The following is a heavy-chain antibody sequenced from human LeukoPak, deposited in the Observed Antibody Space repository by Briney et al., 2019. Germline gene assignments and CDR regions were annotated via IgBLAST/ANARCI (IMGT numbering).Heavy chain of an antibody. J-gene: IGHJ5*02. D-gene: IGHD4-17*01. CDR2: IYTSGST. CDR1: GGSISSGSYY. Sequence: SQALSLTCTVSGGSISSGSYYWSWIRQPAGKGLEWIGRIYTSGSTNYNPSLKSRVTISVDTSKNQFSLKLSSVTAADTAVYYCASLRRVTVTNSYNWFDPWGQGTLVTVSS. CDR3: ASLRRVTVTNSYNWFDP. V-gene: IGHV4-61*02.